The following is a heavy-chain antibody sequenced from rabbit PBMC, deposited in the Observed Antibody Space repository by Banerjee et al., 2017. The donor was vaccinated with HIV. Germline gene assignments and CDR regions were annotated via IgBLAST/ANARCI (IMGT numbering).Heavy chain of an antibody. V-gene: IGHV1S40*01. CDR3: ARDLAGVIGWNFDL. J-gene: IGHJ4*01. CDR2: IYTGSVGNT. Sequence: QSLEESGGGLVKPGASLTLTCTASGFSFSSNDWMCWVRQAPGKGLEWIACIYTGSVGNTYYASWAKGRFTISQTSSTTVTLQMTSLTAADTATYFCARDLAGVIGWNFDLWGPGTLVTVS. CDR1: GFSFSSNDW. D-gene: IGHD4-1*01.